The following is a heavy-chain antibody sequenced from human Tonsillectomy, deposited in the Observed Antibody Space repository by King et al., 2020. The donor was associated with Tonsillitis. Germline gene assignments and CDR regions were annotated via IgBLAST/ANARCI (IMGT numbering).Heavy chain of an antibody. Sequence: VQLVESGGGVVQPGRSLRLSCAASGFTFSSYGMHWVRQAPGKGLEWVAVISYDGSNKYYADSVKGRFTISRDNSKNTLYLKMNSLSAEDTAMYYCAKEKMDCWSGYYYYYCMDVWGQGTTVTVSS. V-gene: IGHV3-30*18. D-gene: IGHD3-3*01. J-gene: IGHJ6*02. CDR3: AKEKMDCWSGYYYYYCMDV. CDR2: ISYDGSNK. CDR1: GFTFSSYG.